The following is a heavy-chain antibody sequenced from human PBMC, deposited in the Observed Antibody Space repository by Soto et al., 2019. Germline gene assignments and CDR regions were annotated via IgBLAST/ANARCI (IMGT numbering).Heavy chain of an antibody. V-gene: IGHV1-69*13. CDR1: GGTFSSYA. CDR3: ARGSDYDSSGYYYSWFDP. CDR2: IIPIFGTA. Sequence: SVKVSCKASGGTFSSYAISWVRQAPGQGLDWMGGIIPIFGTANYAQKFQGRVTITADESTSTAYMELSSLRSEDTAVYYCARGSDYDSSGYYYSWFDPWGQGTLVTVS. J-gene: IGHJ5*02. D-gene: IGHD3-22*01.